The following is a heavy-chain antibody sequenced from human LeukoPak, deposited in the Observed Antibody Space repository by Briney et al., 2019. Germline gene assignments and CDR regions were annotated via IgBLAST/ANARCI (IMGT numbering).Heavy chain of an antibody. J-gene: IGHJ4*02. CDR2: IYYSGST. D-gene: IGHD3-3*01. CDR3: ARGDGRSGYYILMRRVYFDY. CDR1: GGSISSSSYY. V-gene: IGHV4-39*07. Sequence: SETLSLTCTVSGGSISSSSYYWGWIRQPPGKGLEWIGSIYYSGSTYYNPSLKSRVTISVDTSKNQFSLKLSSVTAADTAVYYCARGDGRSGYYILMRRVYFDYWGQGTLVTVSS.